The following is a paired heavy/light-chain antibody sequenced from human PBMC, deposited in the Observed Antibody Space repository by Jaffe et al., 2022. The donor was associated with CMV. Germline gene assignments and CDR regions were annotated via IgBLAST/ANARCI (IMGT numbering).Light chain of an antibody. V-gene: IGKV1-39*01. CDR2: AAS. Sequence: DIQMTQSPSSLSASVGDRVTITCRASQSISSYLNWYQQKPGKAPKLLIYAASSLQSGVPSRFSGSGSGTDFTLTISSLQPEDFATYYCQQSYSTPRVTFGQGTRLEIK. CDR1: QSISSY. J-gene: IGKJ5*01. CDR3: QQSYSTPRVT.
Heavy chain of an antibody. V-gene: IGHV4-34*01. Sequence: QVQLQQWGAGLLKPSETLSLTCAVYGGSFSGYYWSWIRQPPGKGLEWIGEINHSGSTNYNPSLKSRVTISVDTSKNQFSLKLSSVTAADTAVYYCARKRKFLEWLFSGIGNYYYGMDVWGQGTTVTVSS. CDR1: GGSFSGYY. J-gene: IGHJ6*02. CDR3: ARKRKFLEWLFSGIGNYYYGMDV. D-gene: IGHD3-3*01. CDR2: INHSGST.